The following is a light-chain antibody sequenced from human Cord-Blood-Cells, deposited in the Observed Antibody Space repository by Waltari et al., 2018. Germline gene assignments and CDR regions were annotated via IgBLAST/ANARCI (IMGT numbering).Light chain of an antibody. CDR3: QQRSNLPIT. CDR2: DAS. J-gene: IGKJ5*01. Sequence: IVLTQSPATLSFPPGERATISCRASQSVSSYLAWYQQKPGQAPRLLIYDASTRATGIPARFSGSGSGTDVTFTISSLEPEDFSVYYFQQRSNLPITFGQGTRLEMK. V-gene: IGKV3-11*01. CDR1: QSVSSY.